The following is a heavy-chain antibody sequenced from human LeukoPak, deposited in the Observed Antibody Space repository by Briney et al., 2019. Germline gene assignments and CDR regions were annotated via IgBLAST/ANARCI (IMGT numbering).Heavy chain of an antibody. J-gene: IGHJ4*02. D-gene: IGHD6-19*01. V-gene: IGHV3-74*01. CDR3: ARGGTSGWFHVDF. CDR2: ISGDGGST. Sequence: GGSLRLSCAASGFTLSSYWMHWVRQAPGKGLVWVSRISGDGGSTSYADSVKGRFTISRDNAKNTVYLQMNSLRAEDTAVYYCARGGTSGWFHVDFWGQGTLVT. CDR1: GFTLSSYW.